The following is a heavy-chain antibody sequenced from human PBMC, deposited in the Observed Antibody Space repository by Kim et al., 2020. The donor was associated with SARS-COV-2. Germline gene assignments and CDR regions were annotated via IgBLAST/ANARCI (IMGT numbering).Heavy chain of an antibody. CDR1: GYSISSGYY. CDR2: IYQRGST. Sequence: SETLSLTCTVSGYSISSGYYWGWVRQSPGKGLEWIASIYQRGSTYYNPSLRSRVTISVDTSRNQFSLKVRSVTAADTALYYCTRGLQCDYYYYGLDVWG. CDR3: TRGLQCDYYYYGLDV. V-gene: IGHV4-38-2*02. D-gene: IGHD4-4*01. J-gene: IGHJ6*02.